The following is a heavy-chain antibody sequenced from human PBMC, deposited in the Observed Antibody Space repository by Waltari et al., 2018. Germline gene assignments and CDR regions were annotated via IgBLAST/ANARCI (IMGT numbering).Heavy chain of an antibody. J-gene: IGHJ3*02. CDR2: IKGDGSRK. CDR1: SHYW. Sequence: SHYWMSWVRQAPGKGLEWVADIKGDGSRKYYLDSVRGRFSISRDNTKNSVDLQMNSLRAEDTAVYYCARDDSSSGSYDAFDIWGQGTMVAVSS. D-gene: IGHD3-22*01. V-gene: IGHV3-7*01. CDR3: ARDDSSSGSYDAFDI.